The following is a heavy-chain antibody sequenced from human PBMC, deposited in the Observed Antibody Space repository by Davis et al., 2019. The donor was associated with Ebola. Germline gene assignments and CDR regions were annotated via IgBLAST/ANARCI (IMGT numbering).Heavy chain of an antibody. CDR1: GASISSYY. CDR2: IYYSGST. V-gene: IGHV4-59*01. CDR3: ARDRVTTVTSGYYYGMDV. D-gene: IGHD4-11*01. J-gene: IGHJ6*04. Sequence: SETLSLTCTVSGASISSYYWSWIRQPPGKGLEWIGYIYYSGSTNYNPSLKSRVTISVDTSKNQFSLKLSSVTAADTAVYYCARDRVTTVTSGYYYGMDVWGKGTTVTVSS.